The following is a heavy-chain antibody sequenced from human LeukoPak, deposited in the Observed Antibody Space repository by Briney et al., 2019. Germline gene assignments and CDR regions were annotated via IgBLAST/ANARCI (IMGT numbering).Heavy chain of an antibody. D-gene: IGHD6-19*01. Sequence: PGGSLRLSCAASGFTFSSYAMSWVRQAPGKGLEWVGRIKSKTDGGTTDYAAPVKGRFTISRDDSKNTLYLQMNSLKTEDTAVYYCTTEGIAVAGLDYWGQGTLVTVSS. CDR3: TTEGIAVAGLDY. V-gene: IGHV3-15*01. CDR1: GFTFSSYA. J-gene: IGHJ4*02. CDR2: IKSKTDGGTT.